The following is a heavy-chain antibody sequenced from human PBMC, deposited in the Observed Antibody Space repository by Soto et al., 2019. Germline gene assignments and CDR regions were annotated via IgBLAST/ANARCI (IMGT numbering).Heavy chain of an antibody. CDR1: GFTFSSYA. J-gene: IGHJ4*02. V-gene: IGHV3-30-3*01. CDR3: ARKHDFWSGYFDY. Sequence: VGSLRLSCAASGFTFSSYAMHWVRQAPGKGLEWVAVISYDGSNKYYADSVKGRFTISRDNSKNTLYLQMNSLRAEDTAVYYCARKHDFWSGYFDYWGQGTLVTVSS. CDR2: ISYDGSNK. D-gene: IGHD3-3*01.